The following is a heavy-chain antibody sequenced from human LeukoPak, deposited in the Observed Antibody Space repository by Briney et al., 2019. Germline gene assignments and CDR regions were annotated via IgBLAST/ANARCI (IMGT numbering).Heavy chain of an antibody. D-gene: IGHD4-17*01. CDR2: IYYRSKWYN. CDR3: ARDRDDYGDYYFDY. CDR1: GDSVSSKNGA. J-gene: IGHJ4*02. V-gene: IGHV6-1*01. Sequence: SQTLSLTCAISGDSVSSKNGAWNWIRQSPSRGLKWLGRIYYRSKWYNDYAVSVKSRITITPDTSKNQFSLQLNSVTPEDTAVYYRARDRDDYGDYYFDYWGQGTLVTVSS.